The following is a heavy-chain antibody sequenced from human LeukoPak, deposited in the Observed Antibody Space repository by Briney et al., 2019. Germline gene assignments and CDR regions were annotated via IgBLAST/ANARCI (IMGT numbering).Heavy chain of an antibody. CDR2: INSNSGGT. D-gene: IGHD3-3*01. CDR1: GYTFTGYY. Sequence: GASVKVSCRASGYTFTGYYMHWVRQAPGQGLEWMGWINSNSGGTNYAQKFQGRVTMTRDTSISTAYMELSRLRSDDTAVYYCARELHWAFWYWGQGTLVTVSS. J-gene: IGHJ4*02. V-gene: IGHV1-2*02. CDR3: ARELHWAFWY.